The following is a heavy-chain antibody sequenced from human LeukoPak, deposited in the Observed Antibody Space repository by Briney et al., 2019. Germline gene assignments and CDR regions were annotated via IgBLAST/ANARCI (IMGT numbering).Heavy chain of an antibody. CDR3: AKSGLNRFDY. J-gene: IGHJ4*02. Sequence: GGSLRLYCAASAFTFNSYAMSWVPHAPGKGLEWVSTFSGSGGNTYYADSVKGRFTISRDNSTNTLDLKMNSLEAADTADYSCAKSGLNRFDYWGQGTLVTVSS. V-gene: IGHV3-23*01. CDR1: AFTFNSYA. D-gene: IGHD2-15*01. CDR2: FSGSGGNT.